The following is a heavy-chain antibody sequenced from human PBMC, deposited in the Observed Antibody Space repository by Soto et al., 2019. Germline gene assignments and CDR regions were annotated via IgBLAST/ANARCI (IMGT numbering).Heavy chain of an antibody. V-gene: IGHV4-59*01. CDR1: GGSISSYY. CDR3: VIAPYCGSSSTCYSSWFDS. Sequence: SETLSLTCTVSGGSISSYYWTWIRQPPGKGLEWIGYIHYSGSINYNPSIKSRITISVDTSKNQFSMKLSSVTDADTAVYFCVIAPYCGSSSTCYSSWFDSWGQGTPVTVSS. D-gene: IGHD2-2*01. CDR2: IHYSGSI. J-gene: IGHJ5*01.